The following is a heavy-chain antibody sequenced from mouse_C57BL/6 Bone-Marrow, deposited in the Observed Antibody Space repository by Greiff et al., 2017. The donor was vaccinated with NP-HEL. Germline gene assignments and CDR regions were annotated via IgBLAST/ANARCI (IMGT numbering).Heavy chain of an antibody. Sequence: EVQLQQSGPELVKPGASVKMSCKASGYTFTDYNMHWVKQSHGKSLEWIGYINPNNGGTSYNQKFKGKATLTVNKSSSTAYMELRSLTSEDSAVYYCARRNGYGSLFDYWGQGTTLTVSS. CDR3: ARRNGYGSLFDY. D-gene: IGHD1-1*01. CDR2: INPNNGGT. J-gene: IGHJ2*01. CDR1: GYTFTDYN. V-gene: IGHV1-22*01.